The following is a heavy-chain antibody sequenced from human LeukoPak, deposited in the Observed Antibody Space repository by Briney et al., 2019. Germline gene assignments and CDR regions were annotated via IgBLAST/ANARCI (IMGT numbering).Heavy chain of an antibody. CDR3: AREAVAGLDY. CDR2: ISYDGSNK. CDR1: GFTFSSYA. V-gene: IGHV3-30-3*01. Sequence: GGSLRLSCAASGFTFSSYAMHWVRQAPGKGLEWVAVISYDGSNKYYADSVKGRFTISRDNSKNTLYLQMNSLRAEDTAVYYCAREAVAGLDYWGQGTLVTVSS. J-gene: IGHJ4*02. D-gene: IGHD6-19*01.